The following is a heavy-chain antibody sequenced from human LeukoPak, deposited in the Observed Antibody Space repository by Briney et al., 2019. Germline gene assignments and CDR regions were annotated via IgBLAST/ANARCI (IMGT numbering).Heavy chain of an antibody. CDR2: IYYST. J-gene: IGHJ6*03. Sequence: SETLSLTCTVSGGSIGSSNNYWGWIRQPPGKGLEWIGSIYYSTYFTPSLKSRVTISIDTSKNQFSLKLSSVTAADTAVYYCARDLRMPRDYYYYMDVWGKGTTVTVSS. CDR3: ARDLRMPRDYYYYMDV. CDR1: GGSIGSSNNY. D-gene: IGHD2-2*01. V-gene: IGHV4-39*07.